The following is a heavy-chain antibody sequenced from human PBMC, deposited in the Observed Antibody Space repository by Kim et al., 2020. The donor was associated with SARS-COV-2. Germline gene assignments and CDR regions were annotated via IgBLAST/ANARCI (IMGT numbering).Heavy chain of an antibody. D-gene: IGHD6-13*01. J-gene: IGHJ6*02. CDR2: IKQDGSEK. V-gene: IGHV3-7*01. CDR3: ARESSCSSWYVACVLSGDNGYYYGMDV. Sequence: GGSLRLSCAASGFTFSSYWMSWVSQAPGKGLEWVANIKQDGSEKYYVDSVKGRFTISRDNAKNSLYLQMNSLRAEDTAVYYCARESSCSSWYVACVLSGDNGYYYGMDVWGQGTTVTVSS. CDR1: GFTFSSYW.